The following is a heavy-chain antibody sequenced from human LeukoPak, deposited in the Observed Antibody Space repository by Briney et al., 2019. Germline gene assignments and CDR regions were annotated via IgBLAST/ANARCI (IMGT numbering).Heavy chain of an antibody. CDR2: ISNNGRAT. CDR1: GFTFSSYS. J-gene: IGHJ1*01. Sequence: PGGSLRLSCVASGFTFSSYSMHWVRQAPGGGLEWLSGISNNGRATDYADSIKGRFTISRDNSKNTVFLQMNSLRAEDTAEYFCAHQVPPNDEYFDHWGQGTLVTVSS. CDR3: AHQVPPNDEYFDH. V-gene: IGHV3-23*01.